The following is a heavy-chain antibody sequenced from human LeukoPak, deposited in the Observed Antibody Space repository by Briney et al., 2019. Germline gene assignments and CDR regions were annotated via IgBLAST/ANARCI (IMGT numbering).Heavy chain of an antibody. D-gene: IGHD6-13*01. CDR3: ARRSAAGTLTFDY. CDR2: IYYSGST. Sequence: SETLSLTCTVSGGSISSYYWSWIRQPPGKGLEWIGYIYYSGSTNYNPSLKSRATISVDTSKNQFSLKLSSVTAADTAVYYCARRSAAGTLTFDYWGQGTLVTVSS. V-gene: IGHV4-59*08. J-gene: IGHJ4*02. CDR1: GGSISSYY.